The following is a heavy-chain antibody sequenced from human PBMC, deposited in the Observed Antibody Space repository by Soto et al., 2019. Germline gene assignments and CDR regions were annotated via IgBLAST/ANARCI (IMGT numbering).Heavy chain of an antibody. CDR3: AASCVACGGFNYYGMDG. V-gene: IGHV4-59*06. J-gene: IGHJ6*02. Sequence: PSETLSLTCTVSGGSISSYYWSWIRQPPGKGLEWIGYIYYSGSTYYNPSLKSRVTISVDTSKNQFSLKLSSVTAADTAVYYCAASCVACGGFNYYGMDGWGQGTTVTVAS. D-gene: IGHD2-21*01. CDR2: IYYSGST. CDR1: GGSISSYY.